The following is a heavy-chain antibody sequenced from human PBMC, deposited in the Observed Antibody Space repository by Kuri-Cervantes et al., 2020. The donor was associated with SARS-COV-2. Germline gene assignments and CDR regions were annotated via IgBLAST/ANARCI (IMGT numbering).Heavy chain of an antibody. V-gene: IGHV4-34*01. Sequence: ESLKISCAVYGGSFSGYYWSWIRQPPGKGLEWIGEINHSGSTNYNPSLKSRVTISVDTSKNQFSLKLSSVTAADTAVYYCARQLVGLGYSSSWLIDRSVLDNFDYWGQGTLVTVSS. CDR2: INHSGST. D-gene: IGHD6-13*01. CDR1: GGSFSGYY. CDR3: ARQLVGLGYSSSWLIDRSVLDNFDY. J-gene: IGHJ4*02.